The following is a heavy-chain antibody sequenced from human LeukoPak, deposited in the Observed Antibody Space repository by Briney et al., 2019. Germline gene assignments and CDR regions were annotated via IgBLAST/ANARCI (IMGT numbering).Heavy chain of an antibody. CDR2: IYSGGNT. CDR3: SRRSGYPNWFDP. Sequence: QPGGSLRLSCAASGFTFSSYEMNWVRQAPGKGLEWVSVIYSGGNTYYADSVKGRFTISRDNSNNTLYLQMNSLTVEDTAVYYCSRRSGYPNWFDPWGQGTLVTVSS. J-gene: IGHJ5*02. D-gene: IGHD3-22*01. V-gene: IGHV3-66*04. CDR1: GFTFSSYE.